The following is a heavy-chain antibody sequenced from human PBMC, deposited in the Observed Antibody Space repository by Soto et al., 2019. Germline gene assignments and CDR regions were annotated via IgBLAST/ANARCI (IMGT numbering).Heavy chain of an antibody. CDR3: ARDLSGSYSFDY. V-gene: IGHV4-30-4*01. Sequence: QVQLQESGPGLVKPSQTLSLTCTVSGGSIGSGGYYWSWIRQPPGKGLEWIGYIYYDGSSYYNPSLKSRAHISVDTSKNQFSLKLSSVTAADTAVYYCARDLSGSYSFDYWGQGTLVTVSS. CDR2: IYYDGSS. D-gene: IGHD1-26*01. CDR1: GGSIGSGGYY. J-gene: IGHJ4*02.